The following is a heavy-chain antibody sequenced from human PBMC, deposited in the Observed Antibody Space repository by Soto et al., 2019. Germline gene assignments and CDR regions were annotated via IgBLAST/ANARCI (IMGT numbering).Heavy chain of an antibody. CDR1: GGSFSGYY. V-gene: IGHV4-34*01. CDR3: ASRDCTNGVFPRVTRWFDP. J-gene: IGHJ5*02. Sequence: SETLSLTCAVYGGSFSGYYWSWIRQPPGKGLEWIGEINHSGSTNYNPSLKSRVTISVDTSKNQFSLKLSSVTAADTAVYYCASRDCTNGVFPRVTRWFDPWGQGTVVT. D-gene: IGHD2-8*01. CDR2: INHSGST.